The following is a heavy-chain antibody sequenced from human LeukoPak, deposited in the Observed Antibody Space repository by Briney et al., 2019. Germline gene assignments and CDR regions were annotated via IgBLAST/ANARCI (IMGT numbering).Heavy chain of an antibody. Sequence: PSETLSLTCTVSGGSISSGGYYWSWIRQHPGKGLEWIGYIYHSGSTYYIPSLKSRVTISVDTSKNQFSLKLSSVTAADTAVYYCARVTVNWSYANQRYFDYWGQGTLVTVSS. V-gene: IGHV4-31*03. D-gene: IGHD1-7*01. CDR3: ARVTVNWSYANQRYFDY. CDR1: GGSISSGGYY. J-gene: IGHJ4*02. CDR2: IYHSGST.